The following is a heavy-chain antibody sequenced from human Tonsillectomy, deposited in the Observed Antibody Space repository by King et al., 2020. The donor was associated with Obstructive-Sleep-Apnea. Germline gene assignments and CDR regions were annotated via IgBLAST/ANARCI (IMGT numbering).Heavy chain of an antibody. CDR2: ISGTGGSG. V-gene: IGHV3-23*04. CDR3: AKDLDFWSGYYTGILDY. J-gene: IGHJ4*02. D-gene: IGHD3-3*01. CDR1: GVTFSSYA. Sequence: VQLVESGGGFVQPGGSLRLSFSASGVTFSSYAMSWVRQSPGEGLEVVPVISGTGGSGHYAYPAKGRFTISRDNSKNTLYLQMNSLRAEDTAVYYCAKDLDFWSGYYTGILDYWGQGTLVTVAS.